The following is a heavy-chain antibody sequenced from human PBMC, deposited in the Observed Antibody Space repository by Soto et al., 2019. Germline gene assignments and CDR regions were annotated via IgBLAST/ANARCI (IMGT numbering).Heavy chain of an antibody. J-gene: IGHJ4*02. D-gene: IGHD5-12*01. CDR2: ISVTPGIT. V-gene: IGHV3-23*01. Sequence: EMQLLESGGGLVQPGGSLRLSCAASGFTMSTNSVTWVRQAPGKGLEWVSGISVTPGITFYADSVKGRFTISRDSSNNAVYLQMNSLRAEDTAMYFRSKWSGYGDLWGQGTLVTVSS. CDR1: GFTMSTNS. CDR3: SKWSGYGDL.